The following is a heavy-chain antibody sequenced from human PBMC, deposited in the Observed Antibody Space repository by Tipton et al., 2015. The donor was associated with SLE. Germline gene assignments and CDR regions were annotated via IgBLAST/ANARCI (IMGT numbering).Heavy chain of an antibody. Sequence: TLSLTCTVSGGSISSHYWSWIRQPPGKGLEWIGYIYYGAYGGSTYYNPSLKGRVSILVDTSKNQFSLRLSSATAADTAVYYCARGDAFHVWGQGTLVTVSS. CDR2: IYYGAYGGST. CDR3: ARGDAFHV. CDR1: GGSISSHY. V-gene: IGHV4-59*11. J-gene: IGHJ3*01.